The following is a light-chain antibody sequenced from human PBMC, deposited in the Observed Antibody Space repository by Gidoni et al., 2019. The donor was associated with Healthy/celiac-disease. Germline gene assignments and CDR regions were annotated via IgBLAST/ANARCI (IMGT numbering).Light chain of an antibody. Sequence: DIQMTQSPSSLSASVGDRVTITCQASQDISNYLNWYQQKPGKAPKLLIYDASNLETGVPSRFSGSGSGTDFTFTISSLQLEVIATYYCQQYDNLPLTFGGGTKVEIK. CDR2: DAS. V-gene: IGKV1-33*01. J-gene: IGKJ4*01. CDR1: QDISNY. CDR3: QQYDNLPLT.